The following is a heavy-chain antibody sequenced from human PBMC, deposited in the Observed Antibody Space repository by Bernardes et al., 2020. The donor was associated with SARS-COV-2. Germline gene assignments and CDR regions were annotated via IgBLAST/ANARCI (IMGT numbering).Heavy chain of an antibody. CDR2: INPKSGGA. V-gene: IGHV1-2*04. CDR3: ATEGTDY. J-gene: IGHJ4*02. CDR1: GYTFSDYH. Sequence: ASVKVSCKPSGYTFSDYHIHWVRQAPGQGHDWMGWINPKSGGATYAQKFQGWVTMTADTSISTAYMEVTRLTSDDTAIYYCATEGTDYWGQGTLVTVSS.